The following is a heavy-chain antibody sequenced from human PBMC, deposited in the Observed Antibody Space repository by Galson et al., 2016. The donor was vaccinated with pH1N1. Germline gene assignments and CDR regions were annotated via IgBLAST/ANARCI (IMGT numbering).Heavy chain of an antibody. Sequence: SVKVSCKASGYTFTSHYMHWVRQAPGQGLEWMGLINPSGGSTSYAPKFQGRVTMTRDTSTSTVYMELTSLRSEDTALYFCARDGYGDYVGGDYWGQGTLVTVFS. V-gene: IGHV1-46*01. CDR3: ARDGYGDYVGGDY. CDR1: GYTFTSHY. J-gene: IGHJ4*02. D-gene: IGHD4-17*01. CDR2: INPSGGST.